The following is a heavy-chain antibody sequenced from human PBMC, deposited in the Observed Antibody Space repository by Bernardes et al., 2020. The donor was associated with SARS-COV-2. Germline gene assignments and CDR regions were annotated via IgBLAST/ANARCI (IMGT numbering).Heavy chain of an antibody. CDR1: GGSISSYY. D-gene: IGHD1-26*01. CDR3: AKQGYGRIVGATADY. J-gene: IGHJ4*02. V-gene: IGHV4-59*08. CDR2: IYYSGST. Sequence: SETLSLTCTVSGGSISSYYWSWIRQPPGKGLEWIGYIYYSGSTNYNPSLKSRVTISVDTSKNQFSLKLSSVTAADTAVYYCAKQGYGRIVGATADYWGQGTLVTVSS.